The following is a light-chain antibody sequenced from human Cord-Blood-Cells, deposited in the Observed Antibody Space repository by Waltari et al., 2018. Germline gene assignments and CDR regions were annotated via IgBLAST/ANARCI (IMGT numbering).Light chain of an antibody. CDR3: SSYAGSNNLV. V-gene: IGLV2-8*01. CDR1: SSDVGGYNY. CDR2: EVG. Sequence: QSALTQPPSASWSPGQSVTIACTGTSSDVGGYNYVSWYQQHPGKAPKLMIYEVGKGASGVADRFSGSKSGKTASLTVSGLQAEDEADFYCSSYAGSNNLVFGGGTKLTVL. J-gene: IGLJ2*01.